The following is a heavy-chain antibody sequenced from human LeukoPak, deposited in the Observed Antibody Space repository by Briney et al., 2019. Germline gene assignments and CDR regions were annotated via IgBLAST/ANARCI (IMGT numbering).Heavy chain of an antibody. CDR3: AKGSGGSGSFYNHFDC. D-gene: IGHD3-10*01. V-gene: IGHV3-30*18. CDR1: GFTFSSYT. CDR2: LSSDGSNK. Sequence: GGSLRLSCAASGFTFSSYTMNWVRQAPGKGLEWVAVLSSDGSNKYYADSVKGRFTISRDNSKNALSLQMNSLRTEDTAVFYCAKGSGGSGSFYNHFDCWGQGTLVTVSS. J-gene: IGHJ4*02.